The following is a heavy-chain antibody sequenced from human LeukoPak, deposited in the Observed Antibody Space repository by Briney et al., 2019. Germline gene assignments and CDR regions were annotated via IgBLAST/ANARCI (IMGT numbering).Heavy chain of an antibody. Sequence: GGSLRLSCAASGFTFSSYSMNWVRQAPGKGLEWVSSISSSSSYIYYADSVKGRFTISRDNAKNSLYLQMNSPRAEDTAVYYCAKAGHYYDSSGHVGEFDYWGQGTLVTVSS. V-gene: IGHV3-21*01. J-gene: IGHJ4*02. CDR1: GFTFSSYS. D-gene: IGHD3-22*01. CDR3: AKAGHYYDSSGHVGEFDY. CDR2: ISSSSSYI.